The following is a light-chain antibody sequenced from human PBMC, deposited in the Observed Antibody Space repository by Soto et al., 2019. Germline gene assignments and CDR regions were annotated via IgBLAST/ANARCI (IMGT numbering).Light chain of an antibody. Sequence: QSVLTQPPSVSGTPGQRVTISCSGGISNVATNYVHWFQQLPGTAPKVLSNRDNQRPSGVPDRFSGSKSGTSASLAIGGPRSQDEAEYYCPAWDDNVRSDVFGTGTKLTVL. V-gene: IGLV1-47*01. CDR1: ISNVATNY. CDR3: PAWDDNVRSDV. J-gene: IGLJ1*01. CDR2: RDN.